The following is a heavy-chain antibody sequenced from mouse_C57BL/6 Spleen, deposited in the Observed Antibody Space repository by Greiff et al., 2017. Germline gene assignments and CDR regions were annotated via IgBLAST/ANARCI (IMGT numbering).Heavy chain of an antibody. CDR1: GYTFTSYW. Sequence: QVQLQQSGAELVMPGASVKLSCKASGYTFTSYWMHWVKQRPGQGLEWIGEIDPSDSYTNYNQKFKGKSTLTVDKSSSTAYMQLSSLTSEDSAVYYCARTTGVERERYAMEYWGQETSVTVSS. CDR2: IDPSDSYT. CDR3: ARTTGVERERYAMEY. D-gene: IGHD1-1*01. J-gene: IGHJ4*01. V-gene: IGHV1-69*01.